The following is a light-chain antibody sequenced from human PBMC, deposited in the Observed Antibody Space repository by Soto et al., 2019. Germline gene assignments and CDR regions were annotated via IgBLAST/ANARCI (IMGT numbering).Light chain of an antibody. Sequence: ETLMTQSPDTLSVSLGERATLSCRASQSVSTNLAWYQQKPGQAPRLLIYGASTRATGIPASFSGSGSGTEFTLTISSLQSEDFAVYYCQQYNNWPRTFGQGTKVDIK. J-gene: IGKJ1*01. V-gene: IGKV3-15*01. CDR1: QSVSTN. CDR3: QQYNNWPRT. CDR2: GAS.